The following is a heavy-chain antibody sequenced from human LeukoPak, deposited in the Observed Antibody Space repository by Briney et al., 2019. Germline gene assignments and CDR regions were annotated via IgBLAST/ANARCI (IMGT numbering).Heavy chain of an antibody. CDR3: AREGSMTARPFVSIDY. D-gene: IGHD6-6*01. J-gene: IGHJ4*02. CDR1: GGSISSYY. Sequence: SETLSLTCTVSGGSISSYYWSWIRQPAGKGLEWIGRIHASGSTDYNPSLESRVTMSVDTSKSQFSLRLSSVTAGDTAVYYCAREGSMTARPFVSIDYWGEGTLVTVSS. V-gene: IGHV4-4*07. CDR2: IHASGST.